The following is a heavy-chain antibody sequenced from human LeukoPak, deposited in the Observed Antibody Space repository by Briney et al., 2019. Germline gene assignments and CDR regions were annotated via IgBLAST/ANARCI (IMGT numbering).Heavy chain of an antibody. CDR2: INTDGSST. V-gene: IGHV3-74*01. CDR3: ARDYSGPYGWY. J-gene: IGHJ4*02. CDR1: GFTLSSYW. D-gene: IGHD1-26*01. Sequence: GGSLRLSCAASGFTLSSYWMHWVRQAPGKGLVWVSRINTDGSSTSYADSVKGRFTISRDNAKNTLYLQMNSLRAEDTAVYYCARDYSGPYGWYWGQGTLVTVSS.